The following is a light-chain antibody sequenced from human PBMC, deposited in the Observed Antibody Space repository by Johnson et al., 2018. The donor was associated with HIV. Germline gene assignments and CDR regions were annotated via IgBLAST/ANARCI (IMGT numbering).Light chain of an antibody. CDR1: SSNIGNNY. J-gene: IGLJ1*01. V-gene: IGLV1-51*01. CDR3: GTWDTSLNAFV. CDR2: DSY. Sequence: QSVLTQPPSVSAAPGQKVTISCSGSSSNIGNNYVSWYQQLPGTAPKLLIYDSYKRPSGIPDRFSGSKSGMSATLAITGLQTGDEADYYCGTWDTSLNAFVLGTGTSVIVL.